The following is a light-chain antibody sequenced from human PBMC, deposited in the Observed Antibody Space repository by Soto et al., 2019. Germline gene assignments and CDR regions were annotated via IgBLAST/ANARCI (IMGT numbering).Light chain of an antibody. Sequence: QSALTQPASVSGSPGQSITISCTGTSSDVSWYQQHPGNAPKLMIRGGSKRPSGVSNRFSGSKSGNTASLTISGLQAEDEADYYCSSYAGSSTFVVFGGGTKVTVL. CDR3: SSYAGSSTFVV. V-gene: IGLV2-23*03. CDR2: GGS. CDR1: SSDV. J-gene: IGLJ2*01.